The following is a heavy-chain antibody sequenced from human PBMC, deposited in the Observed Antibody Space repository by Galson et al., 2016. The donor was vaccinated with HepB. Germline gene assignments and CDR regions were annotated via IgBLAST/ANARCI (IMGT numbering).Heavy chain of an antibody. Sequence: SETLSLTCIVSGGSINIYYWGWIRQPPGKGLEWIGYIHSSGKTHYNPSLKSRVTLSVDTSKNQFSLKLSSMTAADTAVYYCARSGTYYIFDFWGQGTLVTVSS. V-gene: IGHV4-59*01. D-gene: IGHD3-22*01. CDR2: IHSSGKT. CDR3: ARSGTYYIFDF. J-gene: IGHJ4*02. CDR1: GGSINIYY.